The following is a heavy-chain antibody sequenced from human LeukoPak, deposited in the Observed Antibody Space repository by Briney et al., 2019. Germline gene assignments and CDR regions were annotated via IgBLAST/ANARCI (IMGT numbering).Heavy chain of an antibody. V-gene: IGHV1-69*13. Sequence: ASVKVSFKASGGTFISYAISWVRQAPGQGLEWMGGIIPILGTANYAQKFQGRVTITADESTSTAYMELSSLRSEDTAVYYCARGVSYYFDYWGQGTLVTVSS. CDR2: IIPILGTA. CDR1: GGTFISYA. CDR3: ARGVSYYFDY. J-gene: IGHJ4*02.